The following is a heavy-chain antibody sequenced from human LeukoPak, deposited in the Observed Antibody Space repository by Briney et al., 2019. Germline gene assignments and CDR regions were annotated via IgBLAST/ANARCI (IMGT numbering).Heavy chain of an antibody. Sequence: GGSLRLSCAASGFTFSSYTMNWVRQAPGKGLEWVSSISSSSSYIYYADSVKGRFTISRDNAKNSLYLQMNSLRAEDTAVYYCARDGWLLPKEAFDYWGRGTLVTVSS. V-gene: IGHV3-21*01. CDR3: ARDGWLLPKEAFDY. CDR1: GFTFSSYT. CDR2: ISSSSSYI. J-gene: IGHJ4*02. D-gene: IGHD3-22*01.